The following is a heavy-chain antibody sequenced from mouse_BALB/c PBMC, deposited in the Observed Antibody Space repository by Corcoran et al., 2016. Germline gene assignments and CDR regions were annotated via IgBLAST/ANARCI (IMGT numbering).Heavy chain of an antibody. Sequence: QIQLVQSGPELKKPGETVKISCKASGYTFTNYGMNWVKQAPGKGLKWMGWINTYTGEPTYADDFKGRFAFSLETSASTAYLQINNLKNEDTATYFCARRDGSYWYFDVWGAGTTVTVSS. D-gene: IGHD2-3*01. CDR3: ARRDGSYWYFDV. CDR1: GYTFTNYG. CDR2: INTYTGEP. J-gene: IGHJ1*01. V-gene: IGHV9-3-1*01.